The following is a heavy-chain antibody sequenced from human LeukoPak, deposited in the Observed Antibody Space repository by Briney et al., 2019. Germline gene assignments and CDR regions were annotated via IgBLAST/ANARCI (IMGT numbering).Heavy chain of an antibody. CDR1: GFTFSNAW. Sequence: GGSLRLSCAASGFTFSNAWMSWVRQAPGKGLEWVGRIKSKTDGGTTDYAAPVKGRFTISRDDSKNTLYLQMDSLKTEDTAVYYCTPSSGYYPYYFDYWGQGTLVTVSS. CDR2: IKSKTDGGTT. CDR3: TPSSGYYPYYFDY. D-gene: IGHD3-22*01. J-gene: IGHJ4*02. V-gene: IGHV3-15*01.